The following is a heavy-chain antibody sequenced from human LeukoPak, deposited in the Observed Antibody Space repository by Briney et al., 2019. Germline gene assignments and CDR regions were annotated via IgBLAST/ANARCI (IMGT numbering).Heavy chain of an antibody. Sequence: PSETLSLTCAVYGGSFSGYYWSWIRQPPGKRLEWIGSIYYGGYTYYNPSLKSRVTISVDTSKNQFSLKLSSVTAADTAIYYCQSRFLEWLLDYWGQGTLVTVSS. CDR1: GGSFSGYY. CDR3: QSRFLEWLLDY. D-gene: IGHD3-3*01. J-gene: IGHJ4*02. V-gene: IGHV4-34*01. CDR2: IYYGGYT.